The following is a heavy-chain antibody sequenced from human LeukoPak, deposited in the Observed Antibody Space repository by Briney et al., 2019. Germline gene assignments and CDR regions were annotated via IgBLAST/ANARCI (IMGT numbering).Heavy chain of an antibody. CDR2: ISYDGSNK. CDR1: GFTFSSYA. J-gene: IGHJ3*02. CDR3: ARDRGALDI. Sequence: GGSLRLSCAASGFTFSSYAMHWVRQAPGKGLEWVAVISYDGSNKYYADSVKGRFTISRDNAKNTVYLQVSSLRAEDTAVYYCARDRGALDIWGLGTMVIVSS. D-gene: IGHD3-10*01. V-gene: IGHV3-30-3*01.